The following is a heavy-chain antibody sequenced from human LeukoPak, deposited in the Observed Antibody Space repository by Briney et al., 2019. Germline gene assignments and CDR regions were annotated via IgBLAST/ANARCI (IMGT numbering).Heavy chain of an antibody. CDR3: ASGGYVYYYYYMDV. J-gene: IGHJ6*03. Sequence: SVKVSCKASGGTFSSYAISWVRQAPGQGLEWMGRIIPIFGTANYAQKFQGRVTITTDESTSTAYMELSSLRSEDTAVYYCASGGYVYYYYYMDVWGKGTTVTVSS. D-gene: IGHD3-10*02. V-gene: IGHV1-69*05. CDR1: GGTFSSYA. CDR2: IIPIFGTA.